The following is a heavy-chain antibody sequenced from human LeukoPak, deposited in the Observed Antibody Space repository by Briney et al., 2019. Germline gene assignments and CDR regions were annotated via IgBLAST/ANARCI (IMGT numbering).Heavy chain of an antibody. CDR1: GYTFTSDG. V-gene: IGHV1-18*01. Sequence: GASVKVSCKASGYTFTSDGISWVRQAPGQGLEWMGWISAYNGNRNYAQKVEGRVTMTTDTSTNTAYMELRSLRSDDTALYYCARGYCSGGSCYWFDPWGQGTLVTASS. CDR2: ISAYNGNR. CDR3: ARGYCSGGSCYWFDP. J-gene: IGHJ5*02. D-gene: IGHD2-15*01.